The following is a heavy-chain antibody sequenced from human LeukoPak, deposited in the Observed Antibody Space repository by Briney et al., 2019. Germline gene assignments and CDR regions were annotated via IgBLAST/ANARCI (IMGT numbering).Heavy chain of an antibody. Sequence: GGSLRLSCAASGFTFSSYSMNWIRQAPGKGLEWVSYISSSGSTIYYADSVKGRFTISRDNAKNSLYLQMNSLRAEDTAVYYCARDSATVTFYYYYGMDVWGQGTTVTVSS. V-gene: IGHV3-48*04. CDR1: GFTFSSYS. CDR3: ARDSATVTFYYYYGMDV. D-gene: IGHD4-17*01. J-gene: IGHJ6*02. CDR2: ISSSGSTI.